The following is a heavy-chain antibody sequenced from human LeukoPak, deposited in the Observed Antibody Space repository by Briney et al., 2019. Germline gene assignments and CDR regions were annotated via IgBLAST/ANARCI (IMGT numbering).Heavy chain of an antibody. J-gene: IGHJ5*02. CDR2: LIPIFGTA. CDR3: ARENYDFWSGYYTGWFDP. V-gene: IGHV1-69*06. Sequence: SVKVSCKASGGTFSSYAISWVRQAPGQGLEWMGGLIPIFGTANYAQKFQGRVTITADKSTSTAYMELSSLRSEDTAVYYCARENYDFWSGYYTGWFDPWGQGTLVTVSS. D-gene: IGHD3-3*01. CDR1: GGTFSSYA.